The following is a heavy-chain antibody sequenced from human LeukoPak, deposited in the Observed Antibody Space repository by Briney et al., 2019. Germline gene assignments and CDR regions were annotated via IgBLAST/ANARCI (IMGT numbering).Heavy chain of an antibody. D-gene: IGHD3-22*01. Sequence: SETLSLTCTVSGGSISSYYWSWIRQPPGKGLGWIWYIYNSGSTTYNPSLKSRVTISVDESKNKFSLKLSSVTAADTAVHYCAGAPSSGYYLNWFDPRGQGSLVSVSS. V-gene: IGHV4-59*01. J-gene: IGHJ5*02. CDR3: AGAPSSGYYLNWFDP. CDR2: IYNSGST. CDR1: GGSISSYY.